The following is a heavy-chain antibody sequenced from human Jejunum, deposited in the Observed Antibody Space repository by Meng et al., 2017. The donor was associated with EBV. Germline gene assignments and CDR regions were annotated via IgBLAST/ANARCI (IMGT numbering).Heavy chain of an antibody. V-gene: IGHV1-8*01. CDR1: GYTFTNYD. J-gene: IGHJ6*02. Sequence: QEQLVESGAEVKKPGVSVKVSCKASGYTFTNYDINWVRQATGKGLEWMGWMNPNSGNTGYSYKFRGRVTMTRDTSINTAYMELNSLRSDDTAVYYCASGPYYYAMNVWGQGTTVTISS. CDR2: MNPNSGNT. CDR3: ASGPYYYAMNV.